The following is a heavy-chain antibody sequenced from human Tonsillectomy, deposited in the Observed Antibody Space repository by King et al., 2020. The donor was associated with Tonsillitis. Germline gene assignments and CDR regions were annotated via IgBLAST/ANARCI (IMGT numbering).Heavy chain of an antibody. Sequence: VQLVESGAEVKKPGSSVKVSCKASGGTFSSYAISWVRQAPGQGLEWMGGIIPIFGTANYAQKFQGRVTITADVSTSTAYMELSSLRCEDTAGYYCAGDRRNYDFWSGYYTGGYYYYYGMDVWGQGTTVTVSS. V-gene: IGHV1-69*01. J-gene: IGHJ6*02. D-gene: IGHD3-3*01. CDR1: GGTFSSYA. CDR2: IIPIFGTA. CDR3: AGDRRNYDFWSGYYTGGYYYYYGMDV.